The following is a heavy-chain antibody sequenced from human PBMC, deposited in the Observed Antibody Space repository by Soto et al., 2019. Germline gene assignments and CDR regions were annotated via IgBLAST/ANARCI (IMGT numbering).Heavy chain of an antibody. Sequence: GGSLRLSCAASGFTVSSNYMSWVRQAPGKGLEWVSVIYSGGSTYYADSVKGRFTISRHNSKNTLYLQMNSLRAEDTAVYYCARVVVAATEWFDPWGQGTLVTVSS. V-gene: IGHV3-53*04. J-gene: IGHJ5*02. CDR2: IYSGGST. CDR3: ARVVVAATEWFDP. D-gene: IGHD2-15*01. CDR1: GFTVSSNY.